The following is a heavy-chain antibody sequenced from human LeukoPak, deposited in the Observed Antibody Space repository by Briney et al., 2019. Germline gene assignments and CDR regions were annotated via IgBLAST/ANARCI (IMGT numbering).Heavy chain of an antibody. CDR2: ISVSGGST. CDR1: GFTFSNYA. Sequence: PGGSLRLSCAASGFTFSNYAMSWVRQAPGKGLEWVSVISVSGGSTFYADSVKGRFTISRDNSKNTLYLQINSLRAEDTAVYYCAKDHLPGIVVADRDYWGQGTLVTVSS. CDR3: AKDHLPGIVVADRDY. J-gene: IGHJ4*02. D-gene: IGHD6-19*01. V-gene: IGHV3-23*01.